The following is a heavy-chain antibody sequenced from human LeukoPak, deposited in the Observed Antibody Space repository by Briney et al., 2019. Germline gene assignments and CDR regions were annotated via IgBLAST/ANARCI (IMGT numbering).Heavy chain of an antibody. V-gene: IGHV1-8*03. CDR2: MNPNSGNT. CDR1: GYTFTSYD. CDR3: AKEDSSGYYYEGDY. J-gene: IGHJ4*02. Sequence: ASVKVSCKASGYTFTSYDINWVRQATGQGLEWMGWMNPNSGNTGYAQKFQGRVTITRNTSISTAYMELSSLRAEDTAVYYCAKEDSSGYYYEGDYWGQGTLVTVSS. D-gene: IGHD3-22*01.